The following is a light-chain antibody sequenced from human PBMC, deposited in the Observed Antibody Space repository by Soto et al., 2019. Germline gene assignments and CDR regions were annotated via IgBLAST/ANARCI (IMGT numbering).Light chain of an antibody. V-gene: IGLV2-14*01. Sequence: QSVLTQPASVSGSLGQSITISCTGTTRDIAGYNYISWYQQLPGKAPKLMIYQVTIPPSGISNRFSGSKSGNTASLTISGLQAEDEADYYCTSFSSSTSLYVFGTGTKLAVL. CDR2: QVT. CDR3: TSFSSSTSLYV. CDR1: TRDIAGYNY. J-gene: IGLJ1*01.